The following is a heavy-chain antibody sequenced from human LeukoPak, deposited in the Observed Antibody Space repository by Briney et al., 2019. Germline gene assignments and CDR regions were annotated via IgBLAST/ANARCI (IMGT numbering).Heavy chain of an antibody. Sequence: PGGSLRLSCAASGFTFSSYAMSWVRQAPGKGLEWVSAISGSGGSTYYADSVKGRFTISRDNSKNTLYLQMNSLRAEDTAVYYCAKSSMITFGGVIVLPPFDYWGQGTLVTVSS. V-gene: IGHV3-23*01. CDR1: GFTFSSYA. J-gene: IGHJ4*02. D-gene: IGHD3-16*02. CDR2: ISGSGGST. CDR3: AKSSMITFGGVIVLPPFDY.